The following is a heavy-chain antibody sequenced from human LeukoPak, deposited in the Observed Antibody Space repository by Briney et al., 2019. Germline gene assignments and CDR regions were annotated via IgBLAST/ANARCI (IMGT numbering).Heavy chain of an antibody. Sequence: PGGSLRLSCAASGFTFSRYDMHWVRQPTGKGLEWVSAIDTAGDTYYPGSVRGRFTISRENAKNSLYLQMNSLSVGDTAVYYCARVLTVRSGGYDAFDIWGQGTLVTVSS. V-gene: IGHV3-13*01. CDR3: ARVLTVRSGGYDAFDI. CDR2: IDTAGDT. D-gene: IGHD6-25*01. CDR1: GFTFSRYD. J-gene: IGHJ3*02.